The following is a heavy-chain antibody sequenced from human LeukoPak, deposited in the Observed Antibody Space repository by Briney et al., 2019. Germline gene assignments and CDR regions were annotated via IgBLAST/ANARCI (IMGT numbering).Heavy chain of an antibody. Sequence: GGSLRLSCTASGFTFGDYAMSWVRQAPGKGLEWVGFIRSKAYGGTTEYAASVKGRFTISRDDSKSIAYLQMNSLKTEDTAVYYCTMAVAGKPMWFDYYMDVWGKGTTVTISS. CDR3: TMAVAGKPMWFDYYMDV. CDR2: IRSKAYGGTT. D-gene: IGHD6-19*01. V-gene: IGHV3-49*04. CDR1: GFTFGDYA. J-gene: IGHJ6*03.